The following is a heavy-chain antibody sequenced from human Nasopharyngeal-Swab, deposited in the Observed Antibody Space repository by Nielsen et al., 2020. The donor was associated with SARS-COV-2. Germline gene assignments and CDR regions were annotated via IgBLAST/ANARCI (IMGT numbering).Heavy chain of an antibody. CDR3: ARETPYSSSWDYYYYYMDV. J-gene: IGHJ6*03. D-gene: IGHD6-13*01. CDR2: IDWDDDK. Sequence: WIRQPPGKALEWLARIDWDDDKYYSTSLKTRLTISKDTSKNQVVLTMTNMDPVDTATYYCARETPYSSSWDYYYYYMDVWGKGITVTVSS. V-gene: IGHV2-70*11.